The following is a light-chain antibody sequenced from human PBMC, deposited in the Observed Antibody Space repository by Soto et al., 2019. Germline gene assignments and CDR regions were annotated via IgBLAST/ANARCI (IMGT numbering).Light chain of an antibody. CDR2: GAS. CDR3: QQYRT. J-gene: IGKJ1*01. V-gene: IGKV3-15*01. CDR1: QSVSSN. Sequence: EIVLTQSPVTLSVSPGEKATLSCRASQSVSSNLAWYQQKPGQAPRLLICGASTRANGVPARFSGGGSGTEFTLTISSLQSEDFALYYCQQYRTFGQGTKVEIK.